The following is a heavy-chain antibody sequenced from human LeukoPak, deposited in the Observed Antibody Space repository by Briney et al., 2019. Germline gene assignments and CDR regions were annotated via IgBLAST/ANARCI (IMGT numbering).Heavy chain of an antibody. D-gene: IGHD5-24*01. CDR3: AKDFARIGGGYNWGGYYMDV. V-gene: IGHV3-33*06. CDR1: GFTFSSYG. Sequence: GGSLRLSCAASGFTFSSYGMHWVRQAPGKGLEWVAVIWYDGSNKYYADSVKGRFTISRDNSKNTLYLQMNSLRAEDTAVYHCAKDFARIGGGYNWGGYYMDVWGKGTTVTVSS. J-gene: IGHJ6*03. CDR2: IWYDGSNK.